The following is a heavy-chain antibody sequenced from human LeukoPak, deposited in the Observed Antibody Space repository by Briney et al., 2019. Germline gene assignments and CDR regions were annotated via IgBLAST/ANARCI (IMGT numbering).Heavy chain of an antibody. J-gene: IGHJ4*02. CDR2: ISGSGGST. D-gene: IGHD5-24*01. Sequence: RGSLRLSCAASGFTFSSYAMNWVRQAPGKGLEWVSTISGSGGSTCYADSVKGRFTISRDNSKNTLYLQMNSLRAEDTAVYYCAKRGDGYFYYFDYWGQGTLVTVSS. CDR1: GFTFSSYA. CDR3: AKRGDGYFYYFDY. V-gene: IGHV3-23*01.